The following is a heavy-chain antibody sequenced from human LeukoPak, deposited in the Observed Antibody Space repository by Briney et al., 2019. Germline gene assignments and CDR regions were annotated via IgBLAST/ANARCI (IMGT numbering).Heavy chain of an antibody. CDR3: ARDRTMVRGDAFDI. Sequence: PGGSLRLSCAASGFTFSSYWMTWVRQAPGKGLERVANIKQDGSEKYYVDSVKGRFTISRDNAKNSPYLQMNSLRAEDTAVYYCARDRTMVRGDAFDIWGQGTMVTVSS. V-gene: IGHV3-7*01. D-gene: IGHD3-10*01. CDR2: IKQDGSEK. J-gene: IGHJ3*02. CDR1: GFTFSSYW.